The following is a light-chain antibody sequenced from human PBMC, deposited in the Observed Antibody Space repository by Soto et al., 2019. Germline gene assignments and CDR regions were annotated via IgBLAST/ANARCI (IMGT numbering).Light chain of an antibody. CDR1: RSDVGGYNY. J-gene: IGLJ2*01. CDR3: SSYTTSSTL. Sequence: QSVLTQPASVSGSPGQSITISCTGTRSDVGGYNYVSWYQHHPGKAPKLMIYDVSNRPSGVSNRFSGSKSGNTAPLTISGLQAEDEADYYCSSYTTSSTLFGGGTKLTVL. V-gene: IGLV2-14*03. CDR2: DVS.